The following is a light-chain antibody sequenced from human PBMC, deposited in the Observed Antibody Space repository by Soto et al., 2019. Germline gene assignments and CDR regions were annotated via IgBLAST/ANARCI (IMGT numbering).Light chain of an antibody. Sequence: LSPGSRASLSCGASQSISSSFLAWYQQKPGQAPRLLIYGASSRATGIPDRFSGTGSETDFTLTISRLEPEDFAVYYCQQYDNSPITFGQGTRLEIK. J-gene: IGKJ5*01. CDR3: QQYDNSPIT. CDR2: GAS. V-gene: IGKV3-20*01. CDR1: QSISSSF.